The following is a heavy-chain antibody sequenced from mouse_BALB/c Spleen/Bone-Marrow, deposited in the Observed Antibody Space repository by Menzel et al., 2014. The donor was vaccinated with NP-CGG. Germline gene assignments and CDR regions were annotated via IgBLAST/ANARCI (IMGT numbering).Heavy chain of an antibody. V-gene: IGHV14-3*02. CDR1: GFNIKDTY. J-gene: IGHJ3*01. CDR3: ARSYRYTGCAY. D-gene: IGHD2-14*01. Sequence: VQLQQSGAELVKPGASVKLSCTGSGFNIKDTYMHWVKQRPEQGLEWIGRIDPANGNSKYDPKFQGKATITADTSSNTAYLQLSSLTSEDTAGYYCARSYRYTGCAYWGQGTRVTVAA. CDR2: IDPANGNS.